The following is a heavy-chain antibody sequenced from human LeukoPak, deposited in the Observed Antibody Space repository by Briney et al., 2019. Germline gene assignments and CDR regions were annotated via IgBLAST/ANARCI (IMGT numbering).Heavy chain of an antibody. J-gene: IGHJ6*02. Sequence: ASVKVSCKASGGTFSSYAISWVRQAPGQGLERMGGIIPIFGTANYAQKFQGRVTITADESTSTAYMELSSLRSEDTAVYYCASRYDSSGYGPKNYYYYYGMDVWGQGTTVTVSS. V-gene: IGHV1-69*01. D-gene: IGHD3-22*01. CDR3: ASRYDSSGYGPKNYYYYYGMDV. CDR1: GGTFSSYA. CDR2: IIPIFGTA.